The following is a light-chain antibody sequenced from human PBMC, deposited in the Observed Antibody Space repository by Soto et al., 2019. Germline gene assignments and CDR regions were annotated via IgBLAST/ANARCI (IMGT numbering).Light chain of an antibody. CDR1: QSLAHSNGDTY. V-gene: IGKV2-24*01. J-gene: IGKJ1*01. CDR3: MQATHFPRT. CDR2: RVS. Sequence: VMTQSPLSSPVTLGQPASISCRSSQSLAHSNGDTYLSWIHQRPGRPPRLLIYRVSNRLSGVPDRFSGSGSGTDFTLKISRVEAEDVGVFYCMQATHFPRTFGQGTKVDIK.